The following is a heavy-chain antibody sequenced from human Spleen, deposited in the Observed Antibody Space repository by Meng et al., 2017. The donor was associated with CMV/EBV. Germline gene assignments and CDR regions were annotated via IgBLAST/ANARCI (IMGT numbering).Heavy chain of an antibody. CDR2: ISTSGTTI. J-gene: IGHJ6*02. CDR1: GIKFSNYW. Sequence: GESLKISCAASGIKFSNYWMSWIRQAPGKGLEWISYISTSGTTIYYADSVKGRFTISRDNAKNSLYLQMNSLRAEDTAVYYCARSSGYSGYDYGMDVWGQGTTVTVSS. V-gene: IGHV3-11*04. D-gene: IGHD5-12*01. CDR3: ARSSGYSGYDYGMDV.